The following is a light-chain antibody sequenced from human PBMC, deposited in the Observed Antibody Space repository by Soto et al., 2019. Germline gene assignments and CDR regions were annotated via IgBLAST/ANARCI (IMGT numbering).Light chain of an antibody. CDR3: QQYGSSPRYT. V-gene: IGKV3-20*01. J-gene: IGKJ2*01. CDR2: GAD. Sequence: EIVLTQFPDTLSLSPGERATLSCRASQSVRNSYLAWYQRRPGQAPRLLIYGADSRATGIPDRFSGSGSDTDFTLTISRLEPEDFAVYYCQQYGSSPRYTFGQGTKLEI. CDR1: QSVRNSY.